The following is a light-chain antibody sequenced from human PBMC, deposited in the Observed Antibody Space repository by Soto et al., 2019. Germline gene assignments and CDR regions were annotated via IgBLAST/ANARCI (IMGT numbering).Light chain of an antibody. V-gene: IGKV1-9*01. Sequence: DIQLTQSPSFLSASVGDRVTITCLASQGISSYLAWYQQKPGKAPKLLIYAASTLQSGVPSRFSGSGSGTEFTLTISSLQPEDFATYYCQQLSSYPLTFGPGTKVDIK. CDR3: QQLSSYPLT. J-gene: IGKJ3*01. CDR1: QGISSY. CDR2: AAS.